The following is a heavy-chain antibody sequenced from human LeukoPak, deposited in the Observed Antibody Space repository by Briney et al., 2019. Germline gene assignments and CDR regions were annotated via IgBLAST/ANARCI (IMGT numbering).Heavy chain of an antibody. V-gene: IGHV4-39*07. D-gene: IGHD3-22*01. CDR3: ARAIPNFDYDSSGYYGTDAFDI. Sequence: SETLSLTCTVSGGSISTSNYYWGWIREPPGKGLEWIGNIFYSGSTYYSPSLRSRVTILLDTSRNQFSLKLNSVTAADTAVYYCARAIPNFDYDSSGYYGTDAFDIWGQGTMVTVSS. CDR2: IFYSGST. CDR1: GGSISTSNYY. J-gene: IGHJ3*02.